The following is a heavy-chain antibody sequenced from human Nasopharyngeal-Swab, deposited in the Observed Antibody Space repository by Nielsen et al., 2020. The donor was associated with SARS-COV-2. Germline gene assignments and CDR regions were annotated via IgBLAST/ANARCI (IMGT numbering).Heavy chain of an antibody. CDR2: INSDGTTT. Sequence: GGSLRLSCAASGFSFRSYWMHWVRQAPGKGLVWVSCINSDGTTTRYADSVKGRFTVSRDNAKNTLYLEMNSLRAEDTALYHCARDNRLVAAGYYYGMDVWGQGTAVTVSS. J-gene: IGHJ6*02. CDR1: GFSFRSYW. CDR3: ARDNRLVAAGYYYGMDV. V-gene: IGHV3-74*01. D-gene: IGHD6-13*01.